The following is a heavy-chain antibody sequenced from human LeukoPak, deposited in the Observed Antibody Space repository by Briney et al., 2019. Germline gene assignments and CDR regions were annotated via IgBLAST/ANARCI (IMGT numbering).Heavy chain of an antibody. V-gene: IGHV3-21*01. CDR2: ISSSSSYI. CDR1: GFTFSSYS. Sequence: GGSLRLSCAASGFTFSSYSMNWDRQAPGKGLEWVSSISSSSSYIYYADSVKGRFTISRDNAKNSLYLQMNSLRAEDTAVYYCARDFVVPAAIPYDYWGQGTLVTVSS. D-gene: IGHD2-2*02. CDR3: ARDFVVPAAIPYDY. J-gene: IGHJ4*02.